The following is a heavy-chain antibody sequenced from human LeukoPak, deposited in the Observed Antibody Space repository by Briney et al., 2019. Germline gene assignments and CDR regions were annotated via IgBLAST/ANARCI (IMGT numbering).Heavy chain of an antibody. V-gene: IGHV7-4-1*02. CDR1: GYTFTSYA. Sequence: ASVKVSCKASGYTFTSYAMNWVRQAPGQGLEWMGWINTNTGNPTYAQGFTGRFVFSLDTSVSTAYLQISSLKAEDTAVYYCARDSEDSSGWYWVYCYGMDVWGQGTTVTVSS. CDR2: INTNTGNP. D-gene: IGHD6-19*01. CDR3: ARDSEDSSGWYWVYCYGMDV. J-gene: IGHJ6*02.